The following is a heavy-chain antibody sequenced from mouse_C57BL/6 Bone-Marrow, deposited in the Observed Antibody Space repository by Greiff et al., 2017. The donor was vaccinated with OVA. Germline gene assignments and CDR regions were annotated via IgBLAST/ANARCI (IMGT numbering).Heavy chain of an antibody. J-gene: IGHJ1*03. D-gene: IGHD1-1*01. Sequence: QVQLQQPGAELVRPGSSVTLSCKASGYTFTSYWMDWVKQRPGQGLEWIGNIYPSDSETHYNQKLKDKATLTVDKSSSTAYMQLSSLTSEDSAVYYCARGDYYGSSWYFDVWGTGTTVTVSS. V-gene: IGHV1-61*01. CDR2: IYPSDSET. CDR3: ARGDYYGSSWYFDV. CDR1: GYTFTSYW.